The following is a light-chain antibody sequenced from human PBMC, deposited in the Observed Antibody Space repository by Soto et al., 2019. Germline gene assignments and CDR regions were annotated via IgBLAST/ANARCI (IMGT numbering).Light chain of an antibody. CDR1: QSVDSK. V-gene: IGKV3-15*01. CDR2: GAY. J-gene: IGKJ1*01. CDR3: QHYSTWLWT. Sequence: EIVMTQSPATLSVSPGERATLSCRASQSVDSKLAWYQQKPGQGPRLLIYGAYSRATGIPARFSGSGSGTEFTLTISSLQSEDFAVCYCQHYSTWLWTFGQGTKVEIK.